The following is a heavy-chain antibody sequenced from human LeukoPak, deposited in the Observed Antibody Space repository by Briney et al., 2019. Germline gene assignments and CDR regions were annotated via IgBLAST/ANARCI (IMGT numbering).Heavy chain of an antibody. CDR1: GFTFSSYD. J-gene: IGHJ6*03. Sequence: GGSLRLSCAASGFTFSSYDMSWVRQAPGKGLEWVSAISGSGDSTYYADSVKGRFTIPRDNSKNTLYLQMNSLRAEDTAVYYCAKDVVRSQGSNYYYKDVWGKGTTVTVSS. CDR3: AKDVVRSQGSNYYYKDV. V-gene: IGHV3-23*01. CDR2: ISGSGDST. D-gene: IGHD2-15*01.